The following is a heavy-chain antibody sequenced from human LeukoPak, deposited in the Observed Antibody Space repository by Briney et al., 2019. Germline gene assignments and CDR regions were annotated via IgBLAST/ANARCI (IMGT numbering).Heavy chain of an antibody. V-gene: IGHV4-39*01. D-gene: IGHD5-24*01. Sequence: SETLSLTCTVSGGPISSSNYYWGWIRQPPGKGLEWIGTIYFSGTTYYNPSLKSRVTISVDTSKNEFSLELRSVTAADTAFYYCASPGMASSIYWYFDLWGRGTLVTVSS. CDR2: IYFSGTT. CDR3: ASPGMASSIYWYFDL. J-gene: IGHJ2*01. CDR1: GGPISSSNYY.